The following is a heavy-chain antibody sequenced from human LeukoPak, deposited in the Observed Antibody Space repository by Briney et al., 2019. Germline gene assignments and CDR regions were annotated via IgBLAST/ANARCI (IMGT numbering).Heavy chain of an antibody. D-gene: IGHD1-26*01. Sequence: SETLSLSCTVSGGSISSYYWSWIRQPPGKGLEWIGYIYYSGSTNYNPSLKSRVTISVDTSKNQFSLKLSSVTAADTAVYYCARDLASVVGGGYYYYGMDVWGQGTTVTVSS. CDR2: IYYSGST. V-gene: IGHV4-59*01. CDR1: GGSISSYY. CDR3: ARDLASVVGGGYYYYGMDV. J-gene: IGHJ6*02.